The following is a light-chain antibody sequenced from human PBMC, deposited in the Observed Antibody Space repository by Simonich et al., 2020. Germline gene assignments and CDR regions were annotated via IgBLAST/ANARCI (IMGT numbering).Light chain of an antibody. CDR2: KNT. V-gene: IGLV1-47*01. CDR1: SSNIESNY. Sequence: QSVLTQPPSASGTPGQRVTISCSGSSSNIESNYVYWYQQLPGTAPKLLIYKNTQRPSWVPDRCSGSKAGTSASLAISGLRSEDEADYYCAAWDDSLSGSWVFGGGTKLTVL. CDR3: AAWDDSLSGSWV. J-gene: IGLJ3*02.